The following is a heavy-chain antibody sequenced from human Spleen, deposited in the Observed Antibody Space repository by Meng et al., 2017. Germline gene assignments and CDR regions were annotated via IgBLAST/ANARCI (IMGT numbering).Heavy chain of an antibody. Sequence: GESLKISCAASGFTFSSYAMSWVRQAPGKGLEWVSAISGSGGSTYYADSVKGRFTISRDNSKNTLYLQMNSLRAEDTAVYYCAKQKRRNDILTGYYSPNYFDYWGQGTLVTVSS. J-gene: IGHJ4*02. V-gene: IGHV3-23*01. CDR3: AKQKRRNDILTGYYSPNYFDY. CDR2: ISGSGGST. CDR1: GFTFSSYA. D-gene: IGHD3-9*01.